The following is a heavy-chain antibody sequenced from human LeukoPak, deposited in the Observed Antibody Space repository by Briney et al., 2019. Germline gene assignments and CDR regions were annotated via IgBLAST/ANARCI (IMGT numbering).Heavy chain of an antibody. D-gene: IGHD6-13*01. CDR1: GGSLSSSSYY. J-gene: IGHJ4*02. V-gene: IGHV4-39*01. CDR3: ARHPSRSAAGSLLPFDY. Sequence: SETLSLTCTVSGGSLSSSSYYWGWIRQPPGKGLEWIGSIYYSGSTYYNPSLKSRVTISVDTSKNQFSLKLSSVTAAATAVYYCARHPSRSAAGSLLPFDYWGQGTLVTVSS. CDR2: IYYSGST.